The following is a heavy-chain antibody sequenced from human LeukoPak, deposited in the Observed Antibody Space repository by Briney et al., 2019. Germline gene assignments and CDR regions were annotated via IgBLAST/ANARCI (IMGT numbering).Heavy chain of an antibody. CDR1: GFSFSDYG. CDR2: IRYNGDNK. CDR3: AKRVVIRSTDYFYYYIHV. V-gene: IGHV3-30*02. J-gene: IGHJ6*03. D-gene: IGHD3-3*01. Sequence: PGGSLRLSCEAPGFSFSDYGIHCVRQAPGKGLERVAFIRYNGDNKNSADSVKGGFTVSRDNFQSTLYLKLNTLTVVETAVNYCAKRVVIRSTDYFYYYIHVWGKGTTVTVSS.